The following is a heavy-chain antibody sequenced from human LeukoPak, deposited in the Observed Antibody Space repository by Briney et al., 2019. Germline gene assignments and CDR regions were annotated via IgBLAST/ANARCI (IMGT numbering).Heavy chain of an antibody. D-gene: IGHD2-2*01. Sequence: PGGSLRLSCAASGFTFDDYGMSWVRQAPGKGLEWVSGINWNGDSTGYADSVKGRFTISRDNAKNSLYLQMNSLRAEDTAVYYCARGLYCSSTSCYGPLGAFDIWGQGTMVTVSS. J-gene: IGHJ3*02. CDR3: ARGLYCSSTSCYGPLGAFDI. V-gene: IGHV3-20*04. CDR2: INWNGDST. CDR1: GFTFDDYG.